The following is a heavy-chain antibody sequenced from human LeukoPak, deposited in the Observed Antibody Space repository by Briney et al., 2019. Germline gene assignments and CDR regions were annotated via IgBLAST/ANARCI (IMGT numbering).Heavy chain of an antibody. CDR1: GGSISSNSNY. CDR3: ARQALWFFDH. Sequence: SETLSLTCTVSGGSISSNSNYWAWIREPPGRGLEWIGSISYGGSTYYSPSLESRVTISVDTSKNQFSLRLSSVTAADTAVYYCARQALWFFDHWGQGTLVTVSS. V-gene: IGHV4-39*01. D-gene: IGHD2-21*01. J-gene: IGHJ4*02. CDR2: ISYGGST.